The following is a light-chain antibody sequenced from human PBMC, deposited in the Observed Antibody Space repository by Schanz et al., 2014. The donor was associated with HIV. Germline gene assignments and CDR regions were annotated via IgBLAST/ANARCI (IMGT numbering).Light chain of an antibody. CDR1: QTVSNN. Sequence: EIVMTQSPGTLSVSPGERATLSCRASQTVSNNLAWYQQKPGQAPRLLIYGASTRVTGIPARFSGSGSGTDFTLTISRLEPEDFAVYYCQQYGSSLFTFGPGTKVDIK. J-gene: IGKJ3*01. CDR3: QQYGSSLFT. CDR2: GAS. V-gene: IGKV3-20*01.